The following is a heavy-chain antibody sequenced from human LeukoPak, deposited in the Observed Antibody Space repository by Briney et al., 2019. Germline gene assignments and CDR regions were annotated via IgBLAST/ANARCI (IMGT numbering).Heavy chain of an antibody. CDR3: ARDQAYSFDY. CDR1: GFTFSAYS. Sequence: GGSLRLSCAASGFTFSAYSMNWVRQAPEKGLEWVSYIGSSSSPIYYADSVKGRFTISRDNAKNSLYLQMDSLRAEDTAVYYCARDQAYSFDYWGQGTLVTDSS. CDR2: IGSSSSPI. D-gene: IGHD4-11*01. V-gene: IGHV3-48*01. J-gene: IGHJ4*02.